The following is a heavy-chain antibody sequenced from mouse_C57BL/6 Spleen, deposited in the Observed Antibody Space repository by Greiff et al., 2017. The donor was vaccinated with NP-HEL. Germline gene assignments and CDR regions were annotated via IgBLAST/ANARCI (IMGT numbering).Heavy chain of an antibody. CDR1: GYTFTSYT. Sequence: QVQLQQSGAELARPGASVKMSCKASGYTFTSYTMHWVKQRPGQGLEWIGYINPSSGYTKYNQKFKDKATLTADKSSSTAYMQLSSLTSEDSAVYYCARGKGSSGYYAMDYWGQGTSVTVSS. D-gene: IGHD3-2*02. CDR2: INPSSGYT. J-gene: IGHJ4*01. V-gene: IGHV1-4*01. CDR3: ARGKGSSGYYAMDY.